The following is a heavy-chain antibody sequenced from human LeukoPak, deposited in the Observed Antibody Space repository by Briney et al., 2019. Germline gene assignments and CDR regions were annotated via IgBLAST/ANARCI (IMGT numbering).Heavy chain of an antibody. V-gene: IGHV3-23*01. CDR3: ARARGSWSFDI. CDR1: GFTFSSYG. D-gene: IGHD1-26*01. J-gene: IGHJ3*02. Sequence: PGGSLRLSCAASGFTFSSYGMSWVRQAPGKGLEWVSAISGSGGSTYYADSVKGRFTISRDNAKNSLYLQMNSLRAEDTAVYYCARARGSWSFDIWGQGTMVTVSS. CDR2: ISGSGGST.